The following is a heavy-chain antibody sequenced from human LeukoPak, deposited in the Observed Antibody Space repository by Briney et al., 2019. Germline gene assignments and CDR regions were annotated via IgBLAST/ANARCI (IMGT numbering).Heavy chain of an antibody. V-gene: IGHV1-69*13. D-gene: IGHD6-19*01. CDR3: ARCTSGWYSEY. CDR1: GGTFSNYA. Sequence: SVKVSCKASGGTFSNYAINWVRQAPGQGLEWMGGIIPIFVTAHYSQKFQGRVTITADEPTSTAYMELSSLRSEDTAMYYCARCTSGWYSEYWGQGTLVTVPS. CDR2: IIPIFVTA. J-gene: IGHJ4*02.